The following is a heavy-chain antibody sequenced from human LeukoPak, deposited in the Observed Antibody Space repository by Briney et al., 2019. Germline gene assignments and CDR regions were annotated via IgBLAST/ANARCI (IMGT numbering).Heavy chain of an antibody. V-gene: IGHV4-30-4*01. CDR2: IYYSGST. Sequence: SETLSLTCTVSGGSISSGDYYWSWIRQPPGKGLEWIGYIYYSGSTYYNPSLKSRVTISVDTSKNQFSLKLSSVTAADTAVYYCARVGTTVTRPPDYWGQGTLVTVSS. D-gene: IGHD4-17*01. CDR3: ARVGTTVTRPPDY. J-gene: IGHJ4*02. CDR1: GGSISSGDYY.